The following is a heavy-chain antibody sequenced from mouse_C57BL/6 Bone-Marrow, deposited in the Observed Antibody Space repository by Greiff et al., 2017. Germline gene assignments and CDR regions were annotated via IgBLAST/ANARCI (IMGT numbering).Heavy chain of an antibody. Sequence: LQQSGPGILQPSQTLSLTCSFSGFSLSTFGMGVGWIRQPSGKGLEWLAHIWWDDDKYYNPALKSRLTISKDTSKNQVFLKIANVDTADTATYYCARIAKVYYDYDVNVWGTGTTVTVSS. J-gene: IGHJ1*03. CDR1: GFSLSTFGMG. CDR2: IWWDDDK. CDR3: ARIAKVYYDYDVNV. D-gene: IGHD2-4*01. V-gene: IGHV8-8*01.